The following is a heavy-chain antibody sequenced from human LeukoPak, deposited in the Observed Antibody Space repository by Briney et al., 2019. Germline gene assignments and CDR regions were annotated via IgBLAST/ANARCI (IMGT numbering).Heavy chain of an antibody. CDR2: ISSSGSTI. D-gene: IGHD6-13*01. Sequence: GGSLRLSCAASGFTFSDYYMSWIRQAPGKGLEWVSYISSSGSTIYYADSVKGRFTISRDNAKNSLYLQMNSLRAEDTAVYYCARDLWYSSSSFDYWGQGTLVTVSS. CDR1: GFTFSDYY. J-gene: IGHJ4*02. CDR3: ARDLWYSSSSFDY. V-gene: IGHV3-11*04.